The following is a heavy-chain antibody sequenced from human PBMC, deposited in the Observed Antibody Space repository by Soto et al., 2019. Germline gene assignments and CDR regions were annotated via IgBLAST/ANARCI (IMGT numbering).Heavy chain of an antibody. Sequence: QVQLQESGPGLVXPSQXLSLTCTVSGGSISSGGYYWSWIRQHPGKGLEWIGSIYYSGSTYYNPSLKSRVTISVDTSKNQFSLKLSSVTXXDTXXXYCXRGVLHWGQGTLVTVSS. CDR1: GGSISSGGYY. D-gene: IGHD3-16*01. CDR3: XRGVLH. V-gene: IGHV4-31*03. J-gene: IGHJ4*02. CDR2: IYYSGST.